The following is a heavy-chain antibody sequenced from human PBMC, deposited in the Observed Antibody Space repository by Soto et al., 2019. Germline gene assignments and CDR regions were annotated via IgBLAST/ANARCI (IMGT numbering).Heavy chain of an antibody. D-gene: IGHD4-17*01. CDR3: ARGPSYSDSYFDH. V-gene: IGHV3-30*03. CDR2: ISYDGNNK. CDR1: EFTFSYYA. J-gene: IGHJ4*02. Sequence: QGQLVESGGGAVQPGGSRRLSCAASEFTFSYYAMHWVRQAPGKGLQWLAVISYDGNNKYYAVSVEGRFTISRDNSKNTVYLQTNGLRLDDTAVYYCARGPSYSDSYFDHWGQGTRVTVSS.